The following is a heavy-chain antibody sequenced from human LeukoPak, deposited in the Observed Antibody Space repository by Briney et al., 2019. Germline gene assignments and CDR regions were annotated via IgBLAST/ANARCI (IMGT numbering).Heavy chain of an antibody. D-gene: IGHD1-26*01. Sequence: GGSLRLSCAASGFTFSSYAMSWVRQAPGKGLEWVSAISGSGGSTYYADSVKGRFTISRDNSKRTLYLQMRSLRAEDTGIYYCAKVGANYSYYFDSWGQGTLVSVSS. CDR2: ISGSGGST. V-gene: IGHV3-23*01. J-gene: IGHJ4*02. CDR3: AKVGANYSYYFDS. CDR1: GFTFSSYA.